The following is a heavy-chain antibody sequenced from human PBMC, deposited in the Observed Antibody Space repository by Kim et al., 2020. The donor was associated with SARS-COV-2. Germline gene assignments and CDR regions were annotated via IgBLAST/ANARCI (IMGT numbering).Heavy chain of an antibody. J-gene: IGHJ3*02. V-gene: IGHV3-48*03. CDR1: GFTFSRYE. CDR3: ARGDYGGNSFVDGLDM. D-gene: IGHD4-17*01. CDR2: IDLRGSTI. Sequence: GGSLRLSCAASGFTFSRYEMNWVRQAPGKGLEWVSYIDLRGSTIYYADSVKDRFTISRDNAKNSLFLQMDSLRAEDTAMYYCARGDYGGNSFVDGLDMWGRGTTVIVSA.